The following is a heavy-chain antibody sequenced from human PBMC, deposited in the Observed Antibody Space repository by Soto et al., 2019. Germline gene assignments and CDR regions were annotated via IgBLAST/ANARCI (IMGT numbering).Heavy chain of an antibody. CDR1: GFTFSSYS. Sequence: GGSLRLSCAASGFTFSSYSMNWVRQAPGKGLEWVSSISSSSSYIYYADSVKGRFTISRDNAKNSLYLQMNSLRAEDTAVYYCAREEAYCGGDCYSGALDIWGQGTMVTVSS. J-gene: IGHJ3*02. CDR3: AREEAYCGGDCYSGALDI. V-gene: IGHV3-21*01. CDR2: ISSSSSYI. D-gene: IGHD2-21*02.